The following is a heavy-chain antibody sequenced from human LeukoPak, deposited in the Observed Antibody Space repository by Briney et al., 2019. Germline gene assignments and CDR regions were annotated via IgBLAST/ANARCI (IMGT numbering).Heavy chain of an antibody. CDR2: MNPNSGNT. Sequence: GASVKVSCKASGCTFTSYDINWVRQATGQGLEWMGWMNPNSGNTGYAQKFQGRVTITRNTSISTAYMELSSLTSEDTAVYYCARGCSCGSYAFDIWGQGTMVTVSS. D-gene: IGHD1-26*01. CDR3: ARGCSCGSYAFDI. J-gene: IGHJ3*02. CDR1: GCTFTSYD. V-gene: IGHV1-8*03.